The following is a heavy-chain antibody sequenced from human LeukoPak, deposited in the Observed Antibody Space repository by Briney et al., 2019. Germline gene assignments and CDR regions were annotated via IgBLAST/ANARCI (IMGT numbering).Heavy chain of an antibody. CDR2: IYYSGST. Sequence: PSETLSLTCTVSGVSISSGGYYWSWIRQHPGKGLEWIGYIYYSGSTYYNPSLKSRLTISLDTSSNQFSLKLNSVTAADTAVYYCAXGPVRDYXNYWGQGTXVTV. V-gene: IGHV4-31*03. CDR3: AXGPVRDYXNY. CDR1: GVSISSGGYY. D-gene: IGHD4-11*01. J-gene: IGHJ4*02.